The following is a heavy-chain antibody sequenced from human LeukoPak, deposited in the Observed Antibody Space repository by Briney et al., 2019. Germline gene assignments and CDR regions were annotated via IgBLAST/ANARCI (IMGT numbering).Heavy chain of an antibody. CDR3: AREDMTTVTTRWAFDI. D-gene: IGHD4-17*01. J-gene: IGHJ3*02. CDR2: ISYDGSIK. Sequence: PGRSLRLSCAASGFTFSNFAMHWVRQAPGKGLEWVAVISYDGSIKYYADSVKGRFTISRDNSKNTLYLQMNSLRAEDTAVYYYAREDMTTVTTRWAFDIWGQGSMVTVSS. V-gene: IGHV3-30*04. CDR1: GFTFSNFA.